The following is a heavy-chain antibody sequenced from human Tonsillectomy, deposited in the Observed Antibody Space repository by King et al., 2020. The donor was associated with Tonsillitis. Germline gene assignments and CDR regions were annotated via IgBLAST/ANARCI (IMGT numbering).Heavy chain of an antibody. CDR3: ARTQYSGRPTDGY. D-gene: IGHD1-26*01. J-gene: IGHJ4*02. CDR2: ISGYNGNT. V-gene: IGHV1-18*01. CDR1: GYTFTSYG. Sequence: QLVQSGAEVKKPGASVKVSCKAAGYTFTSYGISWVRQAPGQGLEWMGWISGYNGNTKSAQKVQGRVTMTTDPTTRTAYMELRGLRSADTAVYYCARTQYSGRPTDGYWGQGTLVTVSS.